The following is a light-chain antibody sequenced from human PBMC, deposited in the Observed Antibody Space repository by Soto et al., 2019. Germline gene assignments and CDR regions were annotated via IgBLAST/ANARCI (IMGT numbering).Light chain of an antibody. J-gene: IGKJ1*01. CDR1: QGISSY. Sequence: DIQLTQSPSSLSASVGDRVTITCRASQGISSYLAWYQQKPGKAPKLLIYDASNLETGVPSRFSGSGSGTDFTFTISSLQPEDIATYYCQQYDNLLTWTFGQGTKVE. CDR3: QQYDNLLTWT. V-gene: IGKV1-33*01. CDR2: DAS.